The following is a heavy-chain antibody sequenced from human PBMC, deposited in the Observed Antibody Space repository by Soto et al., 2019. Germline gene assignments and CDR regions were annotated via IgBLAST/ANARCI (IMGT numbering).Heavy chain of an antibody. CDR1: GYTFTSYA. Sequence: ASVKVSCKASGYTFTSYAMHWVRQAPGQRLEWMGWINAGNGNTEYSQKFQGRVTITRDTSASTAYMELSSLRSDDTAVYYCARDGGDIFTGYYVVDDYWGQRTPVTVSS. CDR3: ARDGGDIFTGYYVVDDY. V-gene: IGHV1-3*01. D-gene: IGHD3-9*01. CDR2: INAGNGNT. J-gene: IGHJ4*02.